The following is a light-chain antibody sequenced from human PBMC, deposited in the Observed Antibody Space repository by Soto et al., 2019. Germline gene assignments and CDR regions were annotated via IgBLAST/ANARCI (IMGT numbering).Light chain of an antibody. CDR3: QQYGSSRYT. CDR2: GAS. V-gene: IGKV3-20*01. J-gene: IGKJ2*01. Sequence: EIVLTPSPGTLSLSPGERATLSCRASQSVSSSYLAWYQQKPGHAPRLLIYGASSRATGIPDRFSGSGSGTDFTLTISRLEPEDVAVDYCQQYGSSRYTFGQGTKLEIK. CDR1: QSVSSSY.